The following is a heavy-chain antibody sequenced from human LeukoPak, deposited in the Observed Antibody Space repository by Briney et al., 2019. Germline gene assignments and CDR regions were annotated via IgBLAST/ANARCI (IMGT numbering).Heavy chain of an antibody. Sequence: PGGSLRLSCAASGFASNSYEMNWVRQAPGKGLEWVSYISSSGRSIYYADSVKGRFTISRDNAKNSLYLQMNSLRAEDTAVYYCVRGLVAAPESYWGQGTLVTVSS. CDR3: VRGLVAAPESY. CDR2: ISSSGRSI. V-gene: IGHV3-48*03. J-gene: IGHJ4*02. CDR1: GFASNSYE. D-gene: IGHD6-6*01.